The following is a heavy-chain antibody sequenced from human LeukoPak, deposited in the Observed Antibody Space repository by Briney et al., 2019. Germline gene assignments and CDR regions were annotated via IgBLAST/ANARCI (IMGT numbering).Heavy chain of an antibody. J-gene: IGHJ6*02. V-gene: IGHV4-59*01. CDR2: IYYSGST. CDR3: ARRPVYYYGMDV. D-gene: IGHD6-25*01. Sequence: SETLSLTCAVYGGSFSSYYWSWIRQPPGKGLEWIGYIYYSGSTNYNPSLKSRVTISVDTSKNQFSLKLSSVTAADTAVYYCARRPVYYYGMDVWGQGTTVTVSS. CDR1: GGSFSSYY.